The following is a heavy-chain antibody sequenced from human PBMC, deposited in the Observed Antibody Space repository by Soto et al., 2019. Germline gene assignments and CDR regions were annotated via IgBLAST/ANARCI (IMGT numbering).Heavy chain of an antibody. J-gene: IGHJ4*02. CDR2: ISGSGGST. CDR1: GFTFSSYA. CDR3: AKEDRYYDFWSGYSSSFDY. Sequence: GGSLRLSCAASGFTFSSYAMSWVRQAPGKGLEWVSAISGSGGSTYYADSVKGRFTISRDNSKNTLYLQMNSLRAEDTAVYYCAKEDRYYDFWSGYSSSFDYWGQGTLVTVSS. D-gene: IGHD3-3*01. V-gene: IGHV3-23*01.